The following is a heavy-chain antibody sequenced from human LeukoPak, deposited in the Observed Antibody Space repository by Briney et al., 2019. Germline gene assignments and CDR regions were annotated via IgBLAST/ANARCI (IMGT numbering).Heavy chain of an antibody. CDR3: ARIPNYYDSSGY. J-gene: IGHJ4*02. CDR1: GFSLSNARMG. V-gene: IGHV2-26*01. CDR2: IFSNDEK. D-gene: IGHD3-22*01. Sequence: SGPTLVNPTETLTLTCTVSGFSLSNARMGVSWIRQPPGKALEWLAHIFSNDEKSYSTSLKTRLTISKDTSKSQVVLTMTNMDPVDTATYYCARIPNYYDSSGYWGQGTLVTVSS.